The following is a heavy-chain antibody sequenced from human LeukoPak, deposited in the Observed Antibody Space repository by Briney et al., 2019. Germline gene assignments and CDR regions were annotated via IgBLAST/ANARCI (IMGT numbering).Heavy chain of an antibody. CDR2: INHSGST. CDR3: ARDRRSSSPYYYYYMDV. CDR1: GGSFSGYY. Sequence: PSETLSLTCAVYGGSFSGYYWSWIRQPPGKGLEWIGGINHSGSTNYNPSLKSRVTISVDTSKNQFSLKLSSVTAADTAVYYCARDRRSSSPYYYYYMDVWGKGTTVTVSS. V-gene: IGHV4-34*01. J-gene: IGHJ6*03. D-gene: IGHD6-6*01.